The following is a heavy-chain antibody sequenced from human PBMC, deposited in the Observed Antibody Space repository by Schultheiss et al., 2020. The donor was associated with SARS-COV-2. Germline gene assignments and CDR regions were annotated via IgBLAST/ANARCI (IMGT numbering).Heavy chain of an antibody. D-gene: IGHD3-3*01. V-gene: IGHV4-30-2*05. Sequence: SETLSLTCTVSGGSISSGSYSWSWIRQPPGKGLEWIGYIYHSGSTYYNPSLKSRVTISVDTSKNQFSLKLSSVTAADTAVYYCARERAGAITIFGVVTRYGMDVWGQGTTVTVSS. J-gene: IGHJ6*02. CDR1: GGSISSGSYS. CDR3: ARERAGAITIFGVVTRYGMDV. CDR2: IYHSGST.